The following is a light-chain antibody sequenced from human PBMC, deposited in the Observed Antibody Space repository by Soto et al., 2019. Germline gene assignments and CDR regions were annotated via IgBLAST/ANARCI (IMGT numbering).Light chain of an antibody. CDR2: WAS. J-gene: IGKJ1*01. Sequence: DIVMTQSPDSLAVSLGERATINCKSSQSVLYSSNNKNYLACYQQKPGQPPKLLIYWASTRESGVPDRFSGSGSGTDFPLTISSLQAEDVAVYYCQQDYSTPWTFGQGTKVEIK. V-gene: IGKV4-1*01. CDR3: QQDYSTPWT. CDR1: QSVLYSSNNKNY.